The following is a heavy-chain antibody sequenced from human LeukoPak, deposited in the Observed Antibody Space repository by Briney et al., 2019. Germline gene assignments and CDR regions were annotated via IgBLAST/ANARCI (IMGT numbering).Heavy chain of an antibody. J-gene: IGHJ4*02. CDR3: AREGAYGSGSYSDHFDY. CDR2: IKQDGSEK. CDR1: GFTFSSYW. D-gene: IGHD3-10*01. V-gene: IGHV3-7*01. Sequence: GGALRLSCAASGFTFSSYWMSWVRQAPGKGLEWVANIKQDGSEKYYVDSVKGRFTISRDNAKNSLYLQMNSLRAEDTAVYYCAREGAYGSGSYSDHFDYWGQGTLVTVSS.